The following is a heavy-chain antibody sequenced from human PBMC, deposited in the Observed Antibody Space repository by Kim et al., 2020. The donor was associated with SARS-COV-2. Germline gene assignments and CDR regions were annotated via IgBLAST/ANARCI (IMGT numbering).Heavy chain of an antibody. CDR1: GFTFSSYA. V-gene: IGHV3-30*04. Sequence: GGSLRLSCAASGFTFSSYAMHWVRQAPGKGLEWVAVISYDGSNKYYADSVKGRFTISRDNSKNTLYLQMNSLRAEDTAVYYCASVYCGSTSCRPFDYWGQGTLVTVSS. D-gene: IGHD2-2*01. CDR2: ISYDGSNK. J-gene: IGHJ4*02. CDR3: ASVYCGSTSCRPFDY.